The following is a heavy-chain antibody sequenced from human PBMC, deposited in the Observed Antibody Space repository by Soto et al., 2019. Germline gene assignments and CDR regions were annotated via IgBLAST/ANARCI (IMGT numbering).Heavy chain of an antibody. Sequence: PSETLSLTCTVSGGSISGYYWSWIRQPPGKGLEWIGNVYYSGGAKYNPSVKRRVSISVDTSKNQFSLNLSSVTAADTAVYYRTRDGDGRMTTNPYYYYGMDVWGPGITVTVS. CDR1: GGSISGYY. CDR2: VYYSGGA. J-gene: IGHJ6*02. V-gene: IGHV4-59*01. CDR3: TRDGDGRMTTNPYYYYGMDV. D-gene: IGHD2-21*02.